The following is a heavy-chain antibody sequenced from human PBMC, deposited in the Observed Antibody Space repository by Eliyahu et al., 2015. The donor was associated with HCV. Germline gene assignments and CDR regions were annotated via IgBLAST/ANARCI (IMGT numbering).Heavy chain of an antibody. J-gene: IGHJ4*02. CDR3: ARHSMDRVGRWDYYDSSGYRFDY. CDR2: IYYSGST. D-gene: IGHD3-22*01. V-gene: IGHV4-59*08. CDR1: GGSISSYY. Sequence: QVQLQESGPGLVKPSETLSLTCTVSGGSISSYYWSWIRQPPGKGLEWIGYIYYSGSTNYNPSLKSRVTISVDTSKNQFSLKLSSVTAADTAVYYCARHSMDRVGRWDYYDSSGYRFDYWGQGTLVTVSS.